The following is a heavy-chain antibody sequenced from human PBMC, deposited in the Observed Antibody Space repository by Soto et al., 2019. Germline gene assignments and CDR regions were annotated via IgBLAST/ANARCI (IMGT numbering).Heavy chain of an antibody. D-gene: IGHD3-22*01. V-gene: IGHV3-23*01. J-gene: IGHJ4*02. CDR1: AFTFNNYA. Sequence: QTGGSLRLSCAASAFTFNNYAMSWVRQAPGKGLEWVSGIGGSGRTTYYADSVKGRFTISRDNSNNTLFLQMNSLRAEDTAVYYCAKSRYSDSSGDFYDYWGQGTLVTVSS. CDR2: IGGSGRTT. CDR3: AKSRYSDSSGDFYDY.